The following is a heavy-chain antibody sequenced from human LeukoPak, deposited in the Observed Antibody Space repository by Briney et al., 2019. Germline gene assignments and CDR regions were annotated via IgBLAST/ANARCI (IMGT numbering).Heavy chain of an antibody. V-gene: IGHV4-59*08. Sequence: SETLSLTCTVSGGSVSGYYWSWIRQPPGKGLEWIGYMYYSGTTNYNPSLRSRVTISLDTSKNQFSLKLTSVTAADTAVYYCAGSYGDPYYVDIWGKGTTVTV. D-gene: IGHD4-17*01. CDR2: MYYSGTT. J-gene: IGHJ6*03. CDR3: AGSYGDPYYVDI. CDR1: GGSVSGYY.